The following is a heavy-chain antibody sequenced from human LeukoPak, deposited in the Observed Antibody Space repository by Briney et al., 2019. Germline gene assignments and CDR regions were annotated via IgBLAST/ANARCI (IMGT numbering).Heavy chain of an antibody. CDR2: IYYSGST. D-gene: IGHD2-15*01. CDR3: ARDLGGGSFAPAPWFDP. CDR1: GDSVSTYY. J-gene: IGHJ5*02. Sequence: PSETLSLTCTVSGDSVSTYYWSWIRQPPGKGLEWIGYIYYSGSTNYNPSLKSRVTISLDTSKNHFSLKVSSVTAADTAVYYCARDLGGGSFAPAPWFDPWGQGTLVTVSS. V-gene: IGHV4-59*02.